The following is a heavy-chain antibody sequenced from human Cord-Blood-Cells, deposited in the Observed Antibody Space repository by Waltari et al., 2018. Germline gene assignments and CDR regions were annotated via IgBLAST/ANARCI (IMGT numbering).Heavy chain of an antibody. CDR2: IYYSGST. CDR3: ARVARDSSGYYYYYYYGMDV. J-gene: IGHJ6*02. D-gene: IGHD3-22*01. V-gene: IGHV4-30-4*08. Sequence: QVQLQESGPGLVKPSQPLSLTPTVPGGSISSGDYYWSWIRQPPGKGLEWIGYIYYSGSTYYNPSLKSRVTISVDTSKNQFSLKLSSVTAADTAVYYCARVARDSSGYYYYYYYGMDVWGQGP. CDR1: GGSISSGDYY.